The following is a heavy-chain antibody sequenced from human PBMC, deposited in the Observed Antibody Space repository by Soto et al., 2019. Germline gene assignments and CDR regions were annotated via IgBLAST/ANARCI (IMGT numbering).Heavy chain of an antibody. CDR1: GFTFSTYG. V-gene: IGHV3-33*01. D-gene: IGHD6-19*01. CDR3: ATDGPRIAVAGTYPDH. J-gene: IGHJ4*02. CDR2: IWYDGTNK. Sequence: HPGGSLRLSCAASGFTFSTYGMHWVRQAPGKGLEWLAIIWYDGTNKFYADSVKGRFTVSRDSYKNTLYLQMNGLRAEDTAVYYCATDGPRIAVAGTYPDHWGQGTLVTVSS.